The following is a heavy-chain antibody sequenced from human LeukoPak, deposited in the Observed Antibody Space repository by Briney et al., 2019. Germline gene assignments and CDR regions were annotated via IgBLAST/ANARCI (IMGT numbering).Heavy chain of an antibody. V-gene: IGHV4-59*01. J-gene: IGHJ3*02. CDR2: IYYSGST. CDR3: AGEGVLARGVIDAFDI. D-gene: IGHD3-10*01. Sequence: SETLSLTCTVSGGSLSSYYWSWIRQPPGKGLEWIGYIYYSGSTNYNPSLKSRVTISVDTSKNQFSLKLSSVTAADTAVYYCAGEGVLARGVIDAFDIWGQGTMVTVSS. CDR1: GGSLSSYY.